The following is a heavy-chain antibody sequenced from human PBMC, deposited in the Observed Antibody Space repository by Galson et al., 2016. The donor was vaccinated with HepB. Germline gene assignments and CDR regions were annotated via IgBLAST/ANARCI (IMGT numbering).Heavy chain of an antibody. D-gene: IGHD3-3*01. J-gene: IGHJ6*04. CDR1: GYTFTDFY. V-gene: IGHV1-2*02. CDR2: INPNIGIT. CDR3: ARDPHGSFGVAEYYFYGMDL. Sequence: SVKVSCKASGYTFTDFYIHWVRQAPGQGLEWMGWINPNIGITNYAQEFPGRVTMTRDTSISAAYMEVRRVRSDDTAVYYCARDPHGSFGVAEYYFYGMDLWGKGTTVTVSS.